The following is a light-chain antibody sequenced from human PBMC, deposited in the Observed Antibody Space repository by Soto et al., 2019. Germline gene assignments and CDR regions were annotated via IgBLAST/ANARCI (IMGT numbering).Light chain of an antibody. J-gene: IGKJ5*01. CDR3: QQYGSSPIT. Sequence: DIQMTQSPSSLSASVGNRVSITCRASQGISNYLAWYHQKPAKAPKVLIYAASTLQPGVPSRFSGSGSGTDFTLTISRLEPEDFAVYYCQQYGSSPITFGQGTRLEI. CDR2: AAS. V-gene: IGKV1-27*01. CDR1: QGISNY.